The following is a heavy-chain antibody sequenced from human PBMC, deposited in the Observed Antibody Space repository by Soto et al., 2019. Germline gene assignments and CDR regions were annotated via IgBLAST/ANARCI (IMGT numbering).Heavy chain of an antibody. Sequence: QVQLVESGGGVVQPGRSLRLSCAASGFTFSSYGMHWVRQAPGKGLEWVAVIWYDGSNKYYADSVKGRFTISRDNSKNTLYLQRNSLRAEDTAVYYCARDARYYGSGSHPDYWGQGTLVTVSS. CDR1: GFTFSSYG. CDR2: IWYDGSNK. V-gene: IGHV3-33*01. D-gene: IGHD3-10*01. J-gene: IGHJ4*02. CDR3: ARDARYYGSGSHPDY.